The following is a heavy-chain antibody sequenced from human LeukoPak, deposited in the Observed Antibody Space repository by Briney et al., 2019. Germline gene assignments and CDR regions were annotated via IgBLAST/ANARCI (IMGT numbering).Heavy chain of an antibody. CDR3: ARDFPSYYYDSSGYFPQDAFDI. Sequence: TSETLSLTCTVSGGSISSSSSYWGWIRQPPGKGLEWIGSIYYSGSTYYNPSLKSRVTISVDTSKNQFSLKLSSMTAADTAVYYCARDFPSYYYDSSGYFPQDAFDIWGQGTMVTVSS. V-gene: IGHV4-39*07. D-gene: IGHD3-22*01. CDR1: GGSISSSSSY. J-gene: IGHJ3*02. CDR2: IYYSGST.